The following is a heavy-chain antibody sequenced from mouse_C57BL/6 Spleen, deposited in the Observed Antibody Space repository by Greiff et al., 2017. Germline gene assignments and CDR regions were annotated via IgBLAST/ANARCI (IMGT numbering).Heavy chain of an antibody. CDR1: GYTFTSYW. J-gene: IGHJ1*03. CDR3: ARPGFDYDGKGYFDV. Sequence: QVQLKQPGAELVKPGASVKMSCKASGYTFTSYWITWVKQRPGQGLEWIGDIYPGSGSTNYNEKFKSKATLTVDTSSSTAYMQLSSLTSEDSAVYYCARPGFDYDGKGYFDVWGTGTTVTVSS. V-gene: IGHV1-55*01. D-gene: IGHD2-4*01. CDR2: IYPGSGST.